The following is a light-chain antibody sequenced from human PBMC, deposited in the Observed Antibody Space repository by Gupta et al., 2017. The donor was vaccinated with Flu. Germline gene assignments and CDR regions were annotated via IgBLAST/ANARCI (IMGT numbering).Light chain of an antibody. V-gene: IGKV2-24*01. CDR2: KIS. J-gene: IGKJ1*01. Sequence: DIVMTQTPLSSPVTLGQPASISCRSSQRLVHSDGNTYLSWIQQRPGQPLRLPIYKISNRFSGVPDKFSGSGAGSDFTLKISRVEAEDVGVYYCRQSEQFPRRFGQGTKLEIK. CDR3: RQSEQFPRR. CDR1: QRLVHSDGNTY.